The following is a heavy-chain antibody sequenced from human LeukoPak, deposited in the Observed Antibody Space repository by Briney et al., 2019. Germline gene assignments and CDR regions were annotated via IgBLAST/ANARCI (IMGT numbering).Heavy chain of an antibody. Sequence: ASVKVSCKASGGTFSSYAISWVRQAPGQGLEWMGGIIPIFGTANYAQKFQGRVTITVDESTSTAYMELSSLRSEDTAVYYCARDNGYSSGWYLMGYFQHWGQGTLVTVSS. CDR3: ARDNGYSSGWYLMGYFQH. V-gene: IGHV1-69*13. CDR2: IIPIFGTA. D-gene: IGHD6-19*01. CDR1: GGTFSSYA. J-gene: IGHJ1*01.